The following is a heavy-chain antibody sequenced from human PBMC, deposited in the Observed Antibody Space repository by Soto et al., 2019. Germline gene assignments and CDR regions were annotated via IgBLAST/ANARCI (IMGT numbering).Heavy chain of an antibody. CDR3: ARDEYCSSTSCYTFYDILTGYYYYGMDV. CDR2: IIPIFGTA. Sequence: ASVKVSCKASGGTFSGYAISWVRQAPGQGLEWMGGIIPIFGTANYAQKFQGRVTITADESTSTAYMELSSLRSEDTAVYYCARDEYCSSTSCYTFYDILTGYYYYGMDVWGQGTTVTVSS. CDR1: GGTFSGYA. D-gene: IGHD2-2*02. J-gene: IGHJ6*02. V-gene: IGHV1-69*13.